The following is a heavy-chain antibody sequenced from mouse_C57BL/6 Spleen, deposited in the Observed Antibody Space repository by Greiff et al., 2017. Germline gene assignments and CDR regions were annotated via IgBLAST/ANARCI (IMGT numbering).Heavy chain of an antibody. J-gene: IGHJ4*01. CDR1: GYTFTSYW. D-gene: IGHD1-1*01. CDR2: IDPSDSET. CDR3: ARGRIYYGSSLYYYAMDY. Sequence: QVQLQQPGAELVRPGSSVKLSCKASGYTFTSYWMHWVKQRPIQGLEWIGNIDPSDSETHYNQKFKDKATLTVDKSSSTAYMQLSSLTSEDSAVYYCARGRIYYGSSLYYYAMDYWGQGTSVTVSS. V-gene: IGHV1-52*01.